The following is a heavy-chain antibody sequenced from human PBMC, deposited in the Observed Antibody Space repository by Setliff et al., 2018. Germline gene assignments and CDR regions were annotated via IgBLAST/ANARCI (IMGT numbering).Heavy chain of an antibody. V-gene: IGHV4-61*10. CDR2: IYYSGST. CDR1: GESIDSVATGNHY. D-gene: IGHD6-19*01. Sequence: SETLSLTCIVSGESIDSVATGNHYWNWIRQPVGKGLEWIGHIYYSGSTNYNPSLKSRVTISVDTSKNQFSLKLSSVTAADTAVYYCARLSLAGVAGTLARGWFDPWGQGTLVTVSS. CDR3: ARLSLAGVAGTLARGWFDP. J-gene: IGHJ5*02.